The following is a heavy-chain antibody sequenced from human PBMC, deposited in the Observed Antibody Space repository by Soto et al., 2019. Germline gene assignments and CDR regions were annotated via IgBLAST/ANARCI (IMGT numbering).Heavy chain of an antibody. CDR2: IYNTGST. CDR3: ARGGITHNWFYP. CDR1: GGSIRSYY. J-gene: IGHJ5*02. D-gene: IGHD3-16*01. V-gene: IGHV4-59*01. Sequence: PSETLSLTCTVSGGSIRSYYRTWIRQPPGKGLEWIGYIYNTGSTTYNPSLKSRVTISVDTSQIQLSLKLSTGTAAATAVYSGARGGITHNWFYPWGQGTQVTVSS.